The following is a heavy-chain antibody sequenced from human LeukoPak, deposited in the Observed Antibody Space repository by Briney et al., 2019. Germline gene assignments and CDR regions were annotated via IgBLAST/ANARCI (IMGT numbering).Heavy chain of an antibody. CDR1: GFSLSTSGVG. V-gene: IGHV2-5*02. Sequence: SGPTLVKPTQTLTLTCTFSGFSLSTSGVGVGWIRQPPGKALEWLSLIDWDDDKRYSPSRKSGLTITQCTSKNQVVLTWTNMDPVDTATYYCAHRGPGGLYVLFDYWGQGTLVTVSS. CDR2: IDWDDDK. D-gene: IGHD2-2*02. J-gene: IGHJ4*02. CDR3: AHRGPGGLYVLFDY.